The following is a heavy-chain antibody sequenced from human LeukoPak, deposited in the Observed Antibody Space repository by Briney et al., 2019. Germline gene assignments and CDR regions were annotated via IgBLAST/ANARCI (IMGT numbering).Heavy chain of an antibody. CDR1: GGSISSSSYY. J-gene: IGHJ6*02. CDR2: IYYSGST. CDR3: ARDHMVRGVIIPTKTLYYYYYGMDV. D-gene: IGHD3-10*01. Sequence: PSETLPLTCTVSGGSISSSSYYWGWIRQPPGKGLEWIGSIYYSGSTYYNPSLKSRVTISVDTSKNQFSLKLSSVTAADTAVYYCARDHMVRGVIIPTKTLYYYYYGMDVWGQGTTVTVSS. V-gene: IGHV4-39*02.